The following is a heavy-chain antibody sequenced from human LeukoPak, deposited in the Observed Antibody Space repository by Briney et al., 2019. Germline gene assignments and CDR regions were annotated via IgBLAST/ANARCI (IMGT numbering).Heavy chain of an antibody. Sequence: GGSLRLSCAASGFTFSSYAMHWVRQAPGKGREWVAVISYDGSNKYYADSVKGRFTISRDNSKNTLYLQMNSLRAEDTAVYYCARYISTNSRDYYYYGMDVWGQGTTVTVSS. J-gene: IGHJ6*02. CDR1: GFTFSSYA. CDR2: ISYDGSNK. D-gene: IGHD6-13*01. V-gene: IGHV3-30-3*01. CDR3: ARYISTNSRDYYYYGMDV.